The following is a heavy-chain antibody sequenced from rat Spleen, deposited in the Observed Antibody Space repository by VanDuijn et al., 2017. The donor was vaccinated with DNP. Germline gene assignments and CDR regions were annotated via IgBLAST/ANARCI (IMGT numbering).Heavy chain of an antibody. V-gene: IGHV5-7*01. CDR1: GFIFSDYD. Sequence: EVQLVESGGDSVQPGRSLKLSCAVSGFIFSDYDLAWVRQAPKKGLEWVATIRYDGSITYYRDSVKGRFTISRDNAKSTLYLQMNSLRSEDMATYYCIRWNSGHFDYWGQGVMVTVSS. CDR2: IRYDGSIT. J-gene: IGHJ2*01. D-gene: IGHD4-3*01. CDR3: IRWNSGHFDY.